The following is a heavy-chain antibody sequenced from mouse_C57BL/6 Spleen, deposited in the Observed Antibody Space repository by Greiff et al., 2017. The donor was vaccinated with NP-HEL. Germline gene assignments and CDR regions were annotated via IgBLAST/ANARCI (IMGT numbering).Heavy chain of an antibody. V-gene: IGHV14-4*01. CDR2: IDPENGDT. J-gene: IGHJ2*01. Sequence: VQLQQSGAELVRPGASIKLSCTASGFNIKDDYMHWVKQRPEQGLAWIGWIDPENGDTEYASKFQGKATITADTSSNTAYLQLSSLTSEDTAVYYCTKRDGYQYYFDYWGQGTTLTVSS. CDR1: GFNIKDDY. D-gene: IGHD2-3*01. CDR3: TKRDGYQYYFDY.